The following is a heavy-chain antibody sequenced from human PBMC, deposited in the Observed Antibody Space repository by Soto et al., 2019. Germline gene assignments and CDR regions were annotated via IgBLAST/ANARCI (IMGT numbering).Heavy chain of an antibody. V-gene: IGHV1-18*04. CDR2: ISAYNGNT. D-gene: IGHD3-3*01. Sequence: QVQLVQSGVEVKKPGASVTVSCKASGYTFTSYGITWVRQAPVQGLVWMGWISAYNGNTHHAQNLQGRVTMTTDTSTYIAYMDLRSLQSDDTAVYYCARDFGSDVSAHGAVIAYWGQGSLVTVSS. CDR3: ARDFGSDVSAHGAVIAY. CDR1: GYTFTSYG. J-gene: IGHJ4*02.